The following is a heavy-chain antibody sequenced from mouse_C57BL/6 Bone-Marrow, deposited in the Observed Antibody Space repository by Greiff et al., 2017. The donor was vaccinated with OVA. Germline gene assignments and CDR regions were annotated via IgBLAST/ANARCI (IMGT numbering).Heavy chain of an antibody. J-gene: IGHJ3*01. CDR1: GFTFTDYY. V-gene: IGHV7-3*01. Sequence: EVQRVESGGGLVQPGGSLSLSCAASGFTFTDYYMSWVRQPPGKALEWLGFIRNKANGYTTEYSASVKGRFTISRDNSQSILYLQMNARRAEDSATYYCARLGDGYPAWFAYWGQGTLVTVSA. CDR2: IRNKANGYTT. D-gene: IGHD2-3*01. CDR3: ARLGDGYPAWFAY.